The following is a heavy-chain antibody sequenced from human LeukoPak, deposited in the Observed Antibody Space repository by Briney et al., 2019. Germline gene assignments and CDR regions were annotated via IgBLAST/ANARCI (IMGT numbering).Heavy chain of an antibody. CDR3: ATLHGSGSYLVDY. Sequence: SETLSLTCTVSGDSISSSSYYWGWIRQPPGKGLEWIGSIYYSGSTYYNPSLKSRVTISVDTSKNQFSLKLSSVTAADTAVYYCATLHGSGSYLVDYWGQGTLVTVSS. J-gene: IGHJ4*02. CDR2: IYYSGST. CDR1: GDSISSSSYY. V-gene: IGHV4-39*01. D-gene: IGHD3-10*01.